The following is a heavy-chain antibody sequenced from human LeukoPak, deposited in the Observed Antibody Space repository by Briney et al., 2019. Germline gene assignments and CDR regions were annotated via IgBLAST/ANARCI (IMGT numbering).Heavy chain of an antibody. J-gene: IGHJ4*02. D-gene: IGHD2-2*01. CDR3: AREYCSSTSCLYDY. Sequence: GGSLRLSCAASGFTFSSYSMNWVRQAPGKGLEWVSYISSSSTIYYADSVKGRFTISRDKAKNSLYLLMNSLRAEDTAVYYCAREYCSSTSCLYDYWGQGTLVTVSS. CDR2: ISSSSTI. V-gene: IGHV3-48*01. CDR1: GFTFSSYS.